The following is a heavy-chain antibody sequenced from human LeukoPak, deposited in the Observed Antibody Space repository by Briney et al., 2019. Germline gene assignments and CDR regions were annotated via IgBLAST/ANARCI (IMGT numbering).Heavy chain of an antibody. J-gene: IGHJ4*02. D-gene: IGHD3-10*01. CDR3: AKDGRYGSGSYSEY. Sequence: GGSLRLSCVASGFRFGEYGMRRVRQAPGKGLEWVAFTWYDGSNKYYGDSVKGRFTISRDNRKNMLYLQMNSLRDDDTAVYYCAKDGRYGSGSYSEYWGQGTLVTVSS. V-gene: IGHV3-30*02. CDR1: GFRFGEYG. CDR2: TWYDGSNK.